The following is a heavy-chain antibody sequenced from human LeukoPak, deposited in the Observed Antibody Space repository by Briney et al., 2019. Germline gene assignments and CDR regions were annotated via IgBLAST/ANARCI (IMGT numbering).Heavy chain of an antibody. CDR3: ARGGDYGDYDLDY. J-gene: IGHJ4*02. CDR1: GFTFSSYW. D-gene: IGHD4-17*01. Sequence: QSGGSLRLSCAASGFTFSSYWMHWVRQAPGKGLVWVSRINSDGSSTSYADSVKGRFTISRDNAKNTLYLQMNSLRAEDTAVYYCARGGDYGDYDLDYWGQGTLVTVSS. V-gene: IGHV3-74*01. CDR2: INSDGSST.